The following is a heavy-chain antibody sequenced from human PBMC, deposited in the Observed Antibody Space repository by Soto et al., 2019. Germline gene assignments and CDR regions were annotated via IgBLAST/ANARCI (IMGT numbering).Heavy chain of an antibody. V-gene: IGHV3-23*01. Sequence: GGSLRLSCAASGFTFSNYAMSWVRQAPGKGLEWVSAISGSGGSTYYADSVKGRFTISRDNSKNTLYLQMNSLRAEDTAVYYCAKLAYYDFWSGYSNWFDPWGQGTLVTVSS. CDR3: AKLAYYDFWSGYSNWFDP. CDR1: GFTFSNYA. CDR2: ISGSGGST. D-gene: IGHD3-3*01. J-gene: IGHJ5*02.